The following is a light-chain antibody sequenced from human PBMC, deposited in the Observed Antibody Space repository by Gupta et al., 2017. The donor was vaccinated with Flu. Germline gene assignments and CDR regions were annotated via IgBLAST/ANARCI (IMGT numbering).Light chain of an antibody. CDR3: SSHAGRVTWL. J-gene: IGLJ1*01. Sequence: QSAPTQPRSASGSPGHSVPISCTGLSSHVGSSNRVSWYQQRPGKAPKLILYDVTERPPGVPDRFSGSKSGNTAALSISELQADDEADYYCSSHAGRVTWLFGTGTTVTVL. CDR1: SSHVGSSNR. V-gene: IGLV2-11*01. CDR2: DVT.